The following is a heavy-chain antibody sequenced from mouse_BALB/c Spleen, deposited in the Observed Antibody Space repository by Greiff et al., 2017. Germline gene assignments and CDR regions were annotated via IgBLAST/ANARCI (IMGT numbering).Heavy chain of an antibody. V-gene: IGHV1-87*01. CDR1: GYTFTSYW. J-gene: IGHJ1*01. CDR3: AREGYGSSSGYFDV. Sequence: VQLQQSGAELARPGASVKLSCKAPGYTFTSYWMQWVKQRPGQGLEWIGAIYPGDGDTRYTQKFKGKATLTADKSSSTAYMQLSSLASEDSAVYYCAREGYGSSSGYFDVWGAGTTVTVSS. D-gene: IGHD1-1*01. CDR2: IYPGDGDT.